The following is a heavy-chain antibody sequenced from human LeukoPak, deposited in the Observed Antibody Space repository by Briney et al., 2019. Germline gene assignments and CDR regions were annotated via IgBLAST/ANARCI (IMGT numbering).Heavy chain of an antibody. CDR2: IKSKTDGGTT. V-gene: IGHV3-15*01. Sequence: GGSLRLSCAASGFTFSNAWMSWVRQAPRKGLEWVCRIKSKTDGGTTDYAAHVKGRFTISRDDSKNTLYLQMNSLKTEDTAVYYCTTSIAAADDYWGQGTLVTVSS. CDR3: TTSIAAADDY. D-gene: IGHD6-13*01. CDR1: GFTFSNAW. J-gene: IGHJ4*02.